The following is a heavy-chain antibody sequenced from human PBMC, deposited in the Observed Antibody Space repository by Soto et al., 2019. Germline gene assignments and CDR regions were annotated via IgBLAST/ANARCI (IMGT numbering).Heavy chain of an antibody. CDR3: SRDPVAYCGGDCRTFDY. CDR1: GFTFSSYA. CDR2: ISGSGGST. Sequence: PGGSLRLSCAASGFTFSSYAMSWVRQAPGKGLEWVSAISGSGGSTYYADSVKGRFTISRDNSKNTLYLQMNSLRAEDTAVYYCSRDPVAYCGGDCRTFDYWGQGTLVTVSS. D-gene: IGHD2-21*02. V-gene: IGHV3-23*01. J-gene: IGHJ4*02.